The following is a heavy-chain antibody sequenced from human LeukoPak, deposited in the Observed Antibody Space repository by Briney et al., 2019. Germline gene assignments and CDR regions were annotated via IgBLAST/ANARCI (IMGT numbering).Heavy chain of an antibody. J-gene: IGHJ5*02. V-gene: IGHV3-48*03. CDR3: ARDLWFGDRTSNWFDP. CDR1: GFTFSSYE. CDR2: ISSSGSTI. Sequence: PGGSLRLSCAASGFTFSSYEMNWVRQAPGKGLEWVSYISSSGSTIYYADSVKGRFTISRDNAKHSLYLQMNSLRAEDTAVYYCARDLWFGDRTSNWFDPWGQGTLVTVSS. D-gene: IGHD3-10*01.